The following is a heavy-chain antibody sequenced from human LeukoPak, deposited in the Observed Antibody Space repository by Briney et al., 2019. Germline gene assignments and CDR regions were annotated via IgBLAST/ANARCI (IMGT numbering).Heavy chain of an antibody. D-gene: IGHD5-18*01. Sequence: PSETLSLTCTVSGASIRSHYWSWIRQPPGKGLEWIGYIYYSGSTDYNPSLKSRVTISVDTSKNQFSLKLTSVTAADTAVYYCARPGVGSGRYGAFDIWGQGTMVTVSS. CDR3: ARPGVGSGRYGAFDI. CDR1: GASIRSHY. J-gene: IGHJ3*02. V-gene: IGHV4-59*08. CDR2: IYYSGST.